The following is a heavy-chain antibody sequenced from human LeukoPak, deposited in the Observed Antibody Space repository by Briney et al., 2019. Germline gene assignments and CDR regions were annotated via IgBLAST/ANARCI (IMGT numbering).Heavy chain of an antibody. CDR1: GFTVSSNY. CDR2: IYSGGTT. CDR3: ATSTPYSSTWYGF. J-gene: IGHJ5*01. V-gene: IGHV3-53*01. D-gene: IGHD5-18*01. Sequence: GGSLRLSCAASGFTVSSNYMSWARQAPGKGLEWVSVIYSGGTTQYADSVKGRFTISRDNSKNTLYLQMNSLRAEDTAVYFCATSTPYSSTWYGFWGQGTLVTVSS.